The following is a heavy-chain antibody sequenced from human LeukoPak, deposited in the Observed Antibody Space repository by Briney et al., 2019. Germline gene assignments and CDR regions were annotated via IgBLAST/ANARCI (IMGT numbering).Heavy chain of an antibody. CDR3: ARDAVAAGLVY. V-gene: IGHV3-23*01. J-gene: IGHJ4*02. CDR1: GFTFSSYA. CDR2: ISGSGGST. Sequence: GGSLRLSCAASGFTFSSYAMSWVRQAPGKGLEWVSAISGSGGSTYYADSVKGRFTISRDNAKNSLYLQMNSLRAEDTAVYYCARDAVAAGLVYWGQGTLVTVSS. D-gene: IGHD6-13*01.